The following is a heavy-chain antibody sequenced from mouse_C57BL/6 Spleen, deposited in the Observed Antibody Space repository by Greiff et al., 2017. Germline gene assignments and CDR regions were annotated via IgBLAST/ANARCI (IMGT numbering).Heavy chain of an antibody. CDR3: ARDEGSFAY. CDR2: ISYDGSN. Sequence: ESGPGLVKPSQSLSLTCSVTGYSITSGYYWNWIRQFPGNKLEWMGYISYDGSNNYNPSLKNRISITRDTSKNQFFLKLNSVTTEDTATYYCARDEGSFAYWGQGTLVTVSA. J-gene: IGHJ3*01. CDR1: GYSITSGYY. V-gene: IGHV3-6*01.